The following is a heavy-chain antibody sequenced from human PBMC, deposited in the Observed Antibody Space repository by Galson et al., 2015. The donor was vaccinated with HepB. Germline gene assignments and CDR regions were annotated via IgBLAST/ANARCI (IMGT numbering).Heavy chain of an antibody. CDR3: ARPYDRSGYYYPGSAFDI. D-gene: IGHD3-22*01. J-gene: IGHJ3*02. Sequence: SLRLSCAASGFTFSSYAMHWVRQAPGKGLEWVTCISDNGSNKYYADSVKGRFTISRDNSKNTLYLQMNSLRADDTAVFYCARPYDRSGYYYPGSAFDIWGQVTTFT. CDR1: GFTFSSYA. CDR2: ISDNGSNK. V-gene: IGHV3-30*04.